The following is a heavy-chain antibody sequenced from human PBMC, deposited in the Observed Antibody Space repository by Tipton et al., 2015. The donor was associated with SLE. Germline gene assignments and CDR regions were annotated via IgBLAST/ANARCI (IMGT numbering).Heavy chain of an antibody. V-gene: IGHV4-59*08. CDR3: ARQGTDGWYDAFDI. CDR2: IHYSGST. J-gene: IGHJ3*02. CDR1: GVSMSSHY. Sequence: TLSLTCTVSGVSMSSHYWSWIRQPPGKGLEWIGYIHYSGSTDYNPSLKSQVSISADTSKSQFSLKLSSLTAADTAIYYCARQGTDGWYDAFDIWGPGTMVTVSS. D-gene: IGHD6-19*01.